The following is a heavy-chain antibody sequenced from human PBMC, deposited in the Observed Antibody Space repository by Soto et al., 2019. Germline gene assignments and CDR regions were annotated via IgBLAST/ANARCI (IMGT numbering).Heavy chain of an antibody. J-gene: IGHJ6*02. CDR3: ANGHDKDYYGMDV. CDR1: GFTFSSYG. D-gene: IGHD3-22*01. CDR2: ISYDGSNK. Sequence: GGSLRLSCAASGFTFSSYGMHWVRQAPGKGLEWVAVISYDGSNKYYADSVKGRFTISRDNSKNTLYLQMNSLRAEDTAVYYCANGHDKDYYGMDVWGQGTTVTVSS. V-gene: IGHV3-30*18.